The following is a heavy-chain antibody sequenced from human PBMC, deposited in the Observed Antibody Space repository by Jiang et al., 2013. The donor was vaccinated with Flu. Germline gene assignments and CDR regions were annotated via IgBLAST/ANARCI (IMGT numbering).Heavy chain of an antibody. CDR1: GHSVSNYY. Sequence: GAEVKKPGASVKVSCEASGHSVSNYYMHWLRQAPGQGLEWMGRTNPLGGSTTYAQKFQGRVTMTWDTSTNKVYMELSSLTSDDTAKYYCASVTGTTYFDYWGQGTLVTVSS. J-gene: IGHJ4*02. D-gene: IGHD4-17*01. CDR2: TNPLGGST. V-gene: IGHV1-46*01. CDR3: ASVTGTTYFDY.